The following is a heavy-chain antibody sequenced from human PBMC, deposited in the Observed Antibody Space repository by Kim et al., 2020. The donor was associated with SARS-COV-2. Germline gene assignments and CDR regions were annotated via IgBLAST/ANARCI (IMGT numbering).Heavy chain of an antibody. V-gene: IGHV3-23*01. Sequence: GGSLRLSCAASGFTFSSYAMSWVRQSPGKGLEWVSAISGSGGSTYYADSVKGRFTISRDNSKNTLYLQMNSLRAEDTAVYYCAKNVIRRLGELSFWGQGTLVTVSS. D-gene: IGHD3-16*02. CDR2: ISGSGGST. CDR3: AKNVIRRLGELSF. J-gene: IGHJ4*02. CDR1: GFTFSSYA.